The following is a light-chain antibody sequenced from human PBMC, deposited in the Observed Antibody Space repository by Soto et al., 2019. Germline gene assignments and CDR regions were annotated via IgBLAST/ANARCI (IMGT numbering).Light chain of an antibody. CDR3: QQYNNWPFT. Sequence: EIVMTQSPATLSVSPGERATLSCRASQSVSGNLAWYQQKPGQAPRLLIYGASTRSTGIPARFSGSGSWAEFTLTTGSLQSEGFEVYYGQQYNNWPFTFGGGTKVEIK. CDR1: QSVSGN. V-gene: IGKV3-15*01. J-gene: IGKJ4*01. CDR2: GAS.